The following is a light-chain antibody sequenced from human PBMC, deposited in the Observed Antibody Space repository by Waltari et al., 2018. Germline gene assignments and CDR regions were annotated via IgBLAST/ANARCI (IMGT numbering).Light chain of an antibody. CDR1: SGHSSNV. CDR3: QTGGHGTWV. V-gene: IGLV4-69*01. Sequence: QLVLTQSPSASASLGASVKLTCTLSSGHSSNVHAWLQQQPEKGPRYLMKVNSDGSHSKGDKIPDRFSGSSSGAEHFLTISSLQSEDEADYYCQTGGHGTWVFGGGTKLTVL. CDR2: VNSDGSH. J-gene: IGLJ3*02.